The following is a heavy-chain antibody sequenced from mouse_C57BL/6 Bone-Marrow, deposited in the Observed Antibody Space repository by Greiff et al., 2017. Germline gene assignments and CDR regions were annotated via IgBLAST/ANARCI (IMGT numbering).Heavy chain of an antibody. D-gene: IGHD2-4*01. V-gene: IGHV1-64*01. CDR2: MHPNGGSP. CDR1: GYTFTNYW. CDR3: ARSYDYDDYTMDY. J-gene: IGHJ4*01. Sequence: VQLQQPGAELVKPGASVKLSCKASGYTFTNYWMHWVKQRPGQGLEWIGMMHPNGGSPDYNETFKSEATLSVDKSSRTAYMELSSLTSEDSAVYYCARSYDYDDYTMDYWGQGTSVTGSS.